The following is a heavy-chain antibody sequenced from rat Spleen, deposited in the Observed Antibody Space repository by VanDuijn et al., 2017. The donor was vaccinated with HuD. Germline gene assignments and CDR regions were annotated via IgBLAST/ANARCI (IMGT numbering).Heavy chain of an antibody. CDR1: GFIFSFFP. J-gene: IGHJ3*01. CDR2: ITPGDSTT. D-gene: IGHD4-3*01. CDR3: ARQDTSGYSNWFAY. Sequence: EVQLVESGGGLVQPGRSMKLSCAASGFIFSFFPMAWVRQAPKKGLEWVASITPGDSTTYYPDSVKGRFTVSRDNSKSTLYLQVDSLRSEDTATYYCARQDTSGYSNWFAYWGQGTLVTVSS. V-gene: IGHV5-46*01.